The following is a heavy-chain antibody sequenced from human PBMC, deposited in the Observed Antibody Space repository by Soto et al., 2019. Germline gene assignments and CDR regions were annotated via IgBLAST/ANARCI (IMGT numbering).Heavy chain of an antibody. CDR1: GFTFSDSY. V-gene: IGHV3-11*05. J-gene: IGHJ4*02. D-gene: IGHD6-13*01. Sequence: QVQLVESGGGLVKPGGSLRLSCVASGFTFSDSYMSWIRQAPGKGLEWVSYISSSSSYTNYADSVKGRFTVSRDNAKNSLYLQMNSLRAEDTAVYYCGEAAAGKIDYWGQGTLVTVSS. CDR2: ISSSSSYT. CDR3: GEAAAGKIDY.